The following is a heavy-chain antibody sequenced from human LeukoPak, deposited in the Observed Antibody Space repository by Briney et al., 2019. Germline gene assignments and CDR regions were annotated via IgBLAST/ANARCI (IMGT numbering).Heavy chain of an antibody. Sequence: PGGSLRLSCAASGFTFSTYTMNWVRQAPGKGLEWVSSISSTAYYIYYAGSMKGRFTISRDNAKNSLYLQMNSLRAEDTAVYYCVREGELRDFDYWGQGTLVTVSS. CDR2: ISSTAYYI. CDR3: VREGELRDFDY. D-gene: IGHD1-26*01. CDR1: GFTFSTYT. V-gene: IGHV3-21*01. J-gene: IGHJ4*02.